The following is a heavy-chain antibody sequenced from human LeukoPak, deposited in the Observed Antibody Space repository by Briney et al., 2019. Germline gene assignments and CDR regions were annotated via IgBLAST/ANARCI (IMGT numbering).Heavy chain of an antibody. CDR2: IIPIFGTA. D-gene: IGHD3-22*01. CDR1: GGTFSSYA. J-gene: IGHJ6*02. CDR3: ARAQTLYYYDSSGYYEYRDYYYYGMDV. V-gene: IGHV1-69*01. Sequence: GSSVKVSCTASGGTFSSYAISWVRQAPGQGLEWMGGIIPIFGTANYAQKFQGRVTITADESTSTAYMELSSLRSEDTAVYYCARAQTLYYYDSSGYYEYRDYYYYGMDVWGQGTTVTVSS.